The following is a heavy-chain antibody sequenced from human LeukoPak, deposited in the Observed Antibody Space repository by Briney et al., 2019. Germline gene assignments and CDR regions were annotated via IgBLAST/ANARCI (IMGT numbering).Heavy chain of an antibody. CDR2: ISYDGSNK. J-gene: IGHJ4*02. V-gene: IGHV3-30*18. D-gene: IGHD3-22*01. CDR3: AKDSTYYYDSSGYTPDFDY. Sequence: GGSLRLSCAASGFTFSSYGMHWVRQAPGKGLEWVAVISYDGSNKYYADSVKGRFTISRDNSKNTLYLQMNSLRAEDTAVYYCAKDSTYYYDSSGYTPDFDYWGQGTLVTVSS. CDR1: GFTFSSYG.